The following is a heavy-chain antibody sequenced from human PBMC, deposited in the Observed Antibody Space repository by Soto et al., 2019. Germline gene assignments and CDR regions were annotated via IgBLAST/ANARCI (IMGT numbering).Heavy chain of an antibody. D-gene: IGHD6-6*01. CDR2: ISWNSGSI. V-gene: IGHV3-9*01. CDR3: AKGLGVYSSSNYMDV. J-gene: IGHJ6*03. CDR1: GFTFDDYA. Sequence: GGSLRLSCAASGFTFDDYAMHWVRQAPGKGLEWVSGISWNSGSIGYADSVKGRFTISRDNAKNSLYLQMNSLRAEDTALYYCAKGLGVYSSSNYMDVWGKGTTVTVSS.